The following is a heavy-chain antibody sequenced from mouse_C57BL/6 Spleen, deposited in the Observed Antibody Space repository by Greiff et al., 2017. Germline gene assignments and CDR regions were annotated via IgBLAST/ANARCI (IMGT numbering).Heavy chain of an antibody. Sequence: QVQLQQPGAELVKPGASVKLSCKASGYTFTSYWMHWVKQRPGQGLEWIGMIHPNSGSTNYNEKFKSKATLTVDKSSSTAYMQLSSLTSEDSAVYYCALDSSGYGYYSMDYWGQGTSVTVSS. CDR1: GYTFTSYW. CDR3: ALDSSGYGYYSMDY. D-gene: IGHD3-2*02. J-gene: IGHJ4*01. V-gene: IGHV1-64*01. CDR2: IHPNSGST.